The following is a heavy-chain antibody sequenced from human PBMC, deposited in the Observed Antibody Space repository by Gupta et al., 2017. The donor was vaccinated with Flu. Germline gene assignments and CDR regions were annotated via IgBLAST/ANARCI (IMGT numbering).Heavy chain of an antibody. CDR3: ARLDGPRGLRGYDYYYYYGLDV. V-gene: IGHV4-31*03. Sequence: QVPLQESGPGSVKPFQTLSLTCTVSGASIRDGGYYCSWIRPRPGKGLEWLGYMFYSGSTDYNPALKSRVTRSADTSKGLWGLNLRSVTAADTAVDFCARLDGPRGLRGYDYYYYYGLDVGGQGTAVTGSS. CDR1: GASIRDGGYY. CDR2: MFYSGST. J-gene: IGHJ6*02. D-gene: IGHD5-12*01.